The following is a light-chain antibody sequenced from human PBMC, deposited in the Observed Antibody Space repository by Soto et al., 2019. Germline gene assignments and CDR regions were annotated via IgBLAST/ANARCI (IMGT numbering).Light chain of an antibody. Sequence: DVVMTQSPLSLPVTLGQPASISCRSRQSLVYSDGNTFLNWFQQRPGQSPGRLIYKVSNRDSGVPDRFSSSGSETEFSLTIRALHPEDFATYYCQQLSRYPLTFGGGTKVDI. V-gene: IGKV2-30*01. CDR2: KVS. J-gene: IGKJ4*01. CDR1: QSLVYSDGNTF. CDR3: QQLSRYPLT.